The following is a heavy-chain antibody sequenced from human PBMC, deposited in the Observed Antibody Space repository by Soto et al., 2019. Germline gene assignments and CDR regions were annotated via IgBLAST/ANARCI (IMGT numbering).Heavy chain of an antibody. CDR1: GGSVSSGSYY. CDR3: ARDEGSSWKLDWFDP. D-gene: IGHD6-13*01. Sequence: QVQLQESGPGLVKPSETLSLTCTVSGGSVSSGSYYWSWIRQPPGKGLEWIGYIYYSGSTNYNTSLKSRVTISVDTSKNQFSLKLSSVTAADTAVYYCARDEGSSWKLDWFDPWGQGPLVTVSS. V-gene: IGHV4-61*01. CDR2: IYYSGST. J-gene: IGHJ5*02.